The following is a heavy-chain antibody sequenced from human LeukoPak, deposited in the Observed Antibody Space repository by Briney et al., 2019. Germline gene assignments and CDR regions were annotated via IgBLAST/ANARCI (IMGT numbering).Heavy chain of an antibody. CDR1: GYTFTSYG. V-gene: IGHV1-18*01. CDR3: ARRVEVARRDAFDI. Sequence: ASVKVSCKASGYTFTSYGISWVRQAPGQGLEWMGWISSYNGNTNYAQKLQGRVTMSTDTSTGTAYMELRSLRADDTAVYYCARRVEVARRDAFDIWGQGTVVTVSS. CDR2: ISSYNGNT. J-gene: IGHJ3*02. D-gene: IGHD6-19*01.